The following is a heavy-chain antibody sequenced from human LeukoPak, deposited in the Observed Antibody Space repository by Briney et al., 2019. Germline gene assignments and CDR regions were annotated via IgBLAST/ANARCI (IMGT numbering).Heavy chain of an antibody. CDR1: GGTFSSYD. V-gene: IGHV1-8*03. D-gene: IGHD3-22*01. CDR2: MNPNSGNT. J-gene: IGHJ4*02. CDR3: ARGGGYYDSSGYYVN. Sequence: PWASVKVSCKASGGTFSSYDINWVRQATGQGLEWMGWMNPNSGNTGYAQKFQGRVTITRNTSISTAYMELSSLRSEDTAVYYCARGGGYYDSSGYYVNWGQGTLVTVSS.